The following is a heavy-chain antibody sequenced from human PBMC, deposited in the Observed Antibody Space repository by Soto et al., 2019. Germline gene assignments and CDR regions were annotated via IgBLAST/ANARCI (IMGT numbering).Heavy chain of an antibody. J-gene: IGHJ4*02. CDR1: GFTFSGYA. Sequence: EVQLLESGGGLVQPGGSLRLSCAASGFTFSGYAMRWVRQAPGKGLEWVSAISGSGDSTYYADSVKGRFTISRDNSKNTLSLQLNSLRAEDTAKYYCARRGSGSYYDYWGQGTLVTVSS. CDR2: ISGSGDST. CDR3: ARRGSGSYYDY. D-gene: IGHD1-26*01. V-gene: IGHV3-23*01.